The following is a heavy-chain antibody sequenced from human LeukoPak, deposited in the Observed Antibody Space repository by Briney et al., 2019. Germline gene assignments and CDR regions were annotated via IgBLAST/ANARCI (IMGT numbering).Heavy chain of an antibody. CDR2: IYHSGST. V-gene: IGHV4-4*02. CDR1: GGSITSSNW. Sequence: SETLSLTCAVSGGSITSSNWWSWVRQPPGKGLEWIGEIYHSGSTNYNLSLKSRVTISVDKSKNQFSLKLSSVTAADTAVYYCASNGYSYGYALDYGGQGTLVTVSS. D-gene: IGHD5-18*01. CDR3: ASNGYSYGYALDY. J-gene: IGHJ4*02.